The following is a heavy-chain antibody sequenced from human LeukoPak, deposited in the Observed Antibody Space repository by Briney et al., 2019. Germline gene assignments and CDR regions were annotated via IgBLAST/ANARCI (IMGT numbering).Heavy chain of an antibody. Sequence: SETLSLTRSVSGGFISSYYWRWIRQPPGKGLEYIGYIYYSGSTNYNPSLKSQVTISVDTSQDQFSLNLTSVTPADTGLYFCVSLKCIRTTCPSRYFMDVWGQGTTVTVSS. D-gene: IGHD3-3*02. J-gene: IGHJ6*02. V-gene: IGHV4-59*01. CDR1: GGFISSYY. CDR3: VSLKCIRTTCPSRYFMDV. CDR2: IYYSGST.